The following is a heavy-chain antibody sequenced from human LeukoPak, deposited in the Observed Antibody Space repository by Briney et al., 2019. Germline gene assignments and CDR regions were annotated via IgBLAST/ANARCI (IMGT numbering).Heavy chain of an antibody. D-gene: IGHD2-15*01. CDR1: GGSISSGGCY. Sequence: SETLSLTCTVSGGSISSGGCYWSWIRQHPGKGLEWIGYIYYSGSTYYNPSLKSRVTISVDTSKNQFSLKLSSVTAADTAVYYCARGGCSGGSCYYRGGFDPWGQGTLVTASS. V-gene: IGHV4-31*03. J-gene: IGHJ5*02. CDR2: IYYSGST. CDR3: ARGGCSGGSCYYRGGFDP.